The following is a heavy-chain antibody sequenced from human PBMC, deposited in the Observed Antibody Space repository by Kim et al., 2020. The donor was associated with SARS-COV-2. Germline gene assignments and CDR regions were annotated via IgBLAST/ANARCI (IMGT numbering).Heavy chain of an antibody. V-gene: IGHV5-51*01. D-gene: IGHD3-16*02. CDR2: IYPGDSDT. CDR3: ARISIMITFGGVIAYDAFDL. J-gene: IGHJ3*01. Sequence: GESLKISCKGSGYSFTSYWIGWVRQMPGKGLEWMGIIYPGDSDTRYSPSFQGQVTISAGKSISTAYLQWSSLKASDTAMYYCARISIMITFGGVIAYDAFDLWGKGTMVTVSS. CDR1: GYSFTSYW.